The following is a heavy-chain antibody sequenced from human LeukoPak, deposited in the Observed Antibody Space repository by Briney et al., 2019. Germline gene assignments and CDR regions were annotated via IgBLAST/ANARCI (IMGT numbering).Heavy chain of an antibody. CDR1: GFTFSSYA. CDR3: ASDIVVVPAANWAY. D-gene: IGHD2-2*01. CDR2: ISGSGGST. J-gene: IGHJ4*02. V-gene: IGHV3-23*01. Sequence: PGGSLRLSCAASGFTFSSYAMSWVRQAPGKGLEWVSAISGSGGSTYYADSAKGRFTISRDNAKNSLYLQMNSLRAEDTAVYYCASDIVVVPAANWAYWGQGTLVTVSS.